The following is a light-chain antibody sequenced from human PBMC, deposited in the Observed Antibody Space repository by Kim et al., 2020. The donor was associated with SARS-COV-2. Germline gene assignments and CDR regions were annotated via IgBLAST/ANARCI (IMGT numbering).Light chain of an antibody. J-gene: IGLJ2*01. CDR3: QSGRL. CDR1: SGSIPRNF. Sequence: PGKLVAIARTRSSGSIPRNFVQWYPQRPGSAPTSVIYEDNQRPSWVPDRFSGSIDDSSNSASLTISGLKTEDEADYYCQSGRLFGGGTQLTVL. CDR2: EDN. V-gene: IGLV6-57*03.